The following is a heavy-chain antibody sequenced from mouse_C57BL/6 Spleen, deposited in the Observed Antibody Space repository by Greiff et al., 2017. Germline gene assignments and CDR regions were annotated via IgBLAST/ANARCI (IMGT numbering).Heavy chain of an antibody. CDR1: GFTFSDYY. V-gene: IGHV5-16*01. CDR2: INYDGSST. J-gene: IGHJ2*01. CDR3: ARVRLGPFDY. Sequence: EVQRVESEGGLVQPGSSMKLSCTASGFTFSDYYMAWVRQVPEKGLEWVANINYDGSSTYYLDSLKSRFIISRDNAKNILYLQMSSLKSEDTATYYCARVRLGPFDYWGQGTTLTVSS.